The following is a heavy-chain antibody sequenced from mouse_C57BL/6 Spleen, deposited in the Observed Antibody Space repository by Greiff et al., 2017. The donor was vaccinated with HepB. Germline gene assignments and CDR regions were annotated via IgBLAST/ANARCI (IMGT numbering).Heavy chain of an antibody. J-gene: IGHJ4*01. CDR3: ARRNYGSSVFYAMDY. CDR2: INPSTGGT. V-gene: IGHV1-42*01. D-gene: IGHD1-1*01. Sequence: VHVKQSGPELVKPGASVKISCKASGYSFTGYYMNWVKQSPEKSLEWIGEINPSTGGTTYNQKFKAKATLTVDKSSSTAYMQLKSLTSEDSAVYYCARRNYGSSVFYAMDYWGQGTSVTVSS. CDR1: GYSFTGYY.